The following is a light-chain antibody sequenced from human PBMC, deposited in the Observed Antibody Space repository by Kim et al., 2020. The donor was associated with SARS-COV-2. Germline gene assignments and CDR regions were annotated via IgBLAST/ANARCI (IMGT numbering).Light chain of an antibody. V-gene: IGKV1-5*01. J-gene: IGKJ2*01. CDR3: QQYNSYPYT. Sequence: IQMTQSPSTLSASVGDRVTITCRASQSISSWVAWYQQKPGKAPKLLIYDASSLESGVPSRFSGSGSGTEFTLTISSLQPDDFATYYCQQYNSYPYTFGQGTKLEI. CDR1: QSISSW. CDR2: DAS.